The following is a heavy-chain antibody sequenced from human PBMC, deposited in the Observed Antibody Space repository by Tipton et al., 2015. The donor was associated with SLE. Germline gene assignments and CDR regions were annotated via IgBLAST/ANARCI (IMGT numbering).Heavy chain of an antibody. D-gene: IGHD6-6*01. CDR2: RYYSGST. V-gene: IGHV4-59*01. CDR1: GGSISSYY. Sequence: LRLSCTVSGGSISSYYWSWIRQPPGKGLEWIGYRYYSGSTNYNPSLKSRVTISVDTSKNQFSLKLSSVTAADTAVYYCARSRKYPYYMDVWGKGTTVTVSS. J-gene: IGHJ6*03. CDR3: ARSRKYPYYMDV.